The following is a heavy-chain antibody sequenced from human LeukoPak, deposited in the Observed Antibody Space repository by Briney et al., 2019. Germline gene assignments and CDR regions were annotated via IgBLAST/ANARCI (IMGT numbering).Heavy chain of an antibody. D-gene: IGHD6-6*01. CDR3: AREVGSSPTLDAFDI. CDR1: GYTFTSYA. J-gene: IGHJ3*02. V-gene: IGHV1-69*13. Sequence: SVTVSCKASGYTFTSYAISWVRQAPGQGLEWMGGIIPIFGTANYAQKFQGRVTITADESTSTAYMELSSLRSEDTAVYYCAREVGSSPTLDAFDIWGQGTMVTVSS. CDR2: IIPIFGTA.